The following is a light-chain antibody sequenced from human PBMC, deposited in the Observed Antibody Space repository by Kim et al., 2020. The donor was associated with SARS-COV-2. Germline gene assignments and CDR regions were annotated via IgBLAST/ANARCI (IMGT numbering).Light chain of an antibody. CDR2: QDN. CDR3: QAWDSRTVV. CDR1: KLGDKY. Sequence: VSHGQTASITCSGDKLGDKYASWYQQRTGQAPVLVIYQDNKRPSGIPERFSGSNSGNTATLTISGTQSMDEADYYCQAWDSRTVVFGGGTKLTVL. V-gene: IGLV3-1*01. J-gene: IGLJ2*01.